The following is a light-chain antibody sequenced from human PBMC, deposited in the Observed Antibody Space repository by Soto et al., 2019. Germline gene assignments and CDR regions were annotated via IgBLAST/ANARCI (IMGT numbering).Light chain of an antibody. CDR3: QQYNSYRA. CDR2: KAS. V-gene: IGKV1-5*03. Sequence: DIQMTQSPSTLSASVGDRVTITCRASQSISTWLAWHQQKPGKAPKLLISKASNLESGVPSRFSGSGSGTEFTLTISSLQPDDLATYYCQQYNSYRAFGQGTKVDIK. CDR1: QSISTW. J-gene: IGKJ1*01.